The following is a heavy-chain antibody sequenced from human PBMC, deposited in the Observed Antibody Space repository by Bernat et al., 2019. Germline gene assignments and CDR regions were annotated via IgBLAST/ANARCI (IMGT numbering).Heavy chain of an antibody. Sequence: QVQLAQPGAEVKKPGASVKVSCKASGYIFTDYFIQWVRQAPGQGLEWMGRINSDTGVTTYTQKFKGRVTMTRETSISTAYRGLSSLTSDDTAVYYCARDLASTAFWEFDYWGRGTQVTVSS. D-gene: IGHD2-21*02. V-gene: IGHV1-2*06. CDR2: INSDTGVT. J-gene: IGHJ4*02. CDR1: GYIFTDYF. CDR3: ARDLASTAFWEFDY.